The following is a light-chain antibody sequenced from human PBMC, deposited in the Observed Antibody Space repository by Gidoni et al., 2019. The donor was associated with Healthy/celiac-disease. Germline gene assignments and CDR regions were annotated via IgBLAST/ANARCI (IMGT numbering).Light chain of an antibody. Sequence: QSALTQPASVPGSPGPSITISCTGTSSDVGGYNYVSWYQQHPGKAPKLMIYDVSNRPSGVSNRFSGSKSGNTASLTISGLQAEDEADYYCSSYTRSTRVVFGGGTKLTVL. CDR2: DVS. CDR1: SSDVGGYNY. V-gene: IGLV2-14*03. CDR3: SSYTRSTRVV. J-gene: IGLJ2*01.